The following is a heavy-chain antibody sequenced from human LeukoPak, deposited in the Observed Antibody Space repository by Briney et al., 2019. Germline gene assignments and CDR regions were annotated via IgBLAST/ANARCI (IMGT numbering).Heavy chain of an antibody. CDR1: GFTFSSFS. V-gene: IGHV3-21*01. CDR3: AKGVAVATTYFQH. Sequence: KPGGSLRLFCAASGFTFSSFSMNWVRQAPGKGLEWVSSISISSSYIYYADSLRGRCSISRGNVKKPLYLEMNSLRAEATAVYYCAKGVAVATTYFQHWGQGTLVTVSS. J-gene: IGHJ1*01. D-gene: IGHD5-12*01. CDR2: ISISSSYI.